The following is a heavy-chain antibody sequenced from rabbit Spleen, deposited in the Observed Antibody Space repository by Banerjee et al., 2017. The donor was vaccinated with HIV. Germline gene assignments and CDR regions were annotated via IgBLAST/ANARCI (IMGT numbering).Heavy chain of an antibody. D-gene: IGHD2-1*01. V-gene: IGHV1S45*01. Sequence: QEQLKETGGGLVQPGGSLTLSCKASGFDFSDYNVGWVRQDPGKGLEWIVYIDPVVGTTYYASSAKDRLTITNTSSTTATTQKTSLTAAATATHFCARGVFDDYDAYYFDLWGQGTLVTVS. J-gene: IGHJ4*01. CDR3: ARGVFDDYDAYYFDL. CDR2: IDPVVGTT. CDR1: GFDFSDYNV.